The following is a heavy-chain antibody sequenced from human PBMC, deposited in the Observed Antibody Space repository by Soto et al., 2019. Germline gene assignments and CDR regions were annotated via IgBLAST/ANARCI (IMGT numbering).Heavy chain of an antibody. J-gene: IGHJ4*02. CDR1: GYRFSRYG. Sequence: QVQLVQSGGEVKEPGASVKVSCKASGYRFSRYGINWVRQAPGQGLEWMGWVSPYDGNTQYAQKLQGRITMTTDTATNSVDLEMRSLKSDDTAVYYCARDEEYENLMIVVLPGDDWGQGTLVAVSS. CDR3: ARDEEYENLMIVVLPGDD. CDR2: VSPYDGNT. D-gene: IGHD2-21*01. V-gene: IGHV1-18*01.